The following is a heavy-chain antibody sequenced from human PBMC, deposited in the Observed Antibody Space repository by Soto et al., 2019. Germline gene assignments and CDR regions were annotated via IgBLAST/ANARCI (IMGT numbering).Heavy chain of an antibody. CDR2: INSDGGTT. V-gene: IGHV3-15*07. CDR3: TTYYGMDV. CDR1: GFTSSYF. Sequence: PGGSLRLSCAASGFTSSYFHWVRQPPGKGLVWVSRINSDGGTTDYAAPVKGRFTISRDDSKNTLYLQMNSLKTEDTAVYYCTTYYGMDVWGQGTTVTVSS. J-gene: IGHJ6*02.